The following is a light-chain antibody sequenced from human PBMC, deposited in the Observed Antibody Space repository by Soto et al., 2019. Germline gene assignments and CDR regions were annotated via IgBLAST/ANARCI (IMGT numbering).Light chain of an antibody. CDR2: SNN. CDR1: NSNIGSNP. Sequence: QAVVTQPPSASGTPGQRVTISCSGSNSNIGSNPVHWYQQLPGTSPKILIYSNNARPSGVPDRFSGSKSGTSASLAISGLQSEDEAHYYCATWDDSLNAVIFGGGTKLTVL. V-gene: IGLV1-44*01. J-gene: IGLJ2*01. CDR3: ATWDDSLNAVI.